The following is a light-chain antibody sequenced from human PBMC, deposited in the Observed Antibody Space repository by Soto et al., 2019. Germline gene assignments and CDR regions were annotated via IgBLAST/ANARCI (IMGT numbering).Light chain of an antibody. Sequence: DIPLTQSPSFLSASVGDRVTITCRASQGIRSYLAWYQQRPGKAPELLIYGASTLRPGGASRFSGSGSGTEFTLTISSLQPEDFATYFCQQLNTFPPFFTFGPGTNVDIK. J-gene: IGKJ3*01. V-gene: IGKV1-9*01. CDR3: QQLNTFPPFFT. CDR1: QGIRSY. CDR2: GAS.